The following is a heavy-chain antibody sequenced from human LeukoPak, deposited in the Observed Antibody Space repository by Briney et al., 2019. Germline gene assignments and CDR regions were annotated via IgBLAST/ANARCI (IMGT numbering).Heavy chain of an antibody. CDR2: IYSGGST. Sequence: GGSLRLSCAASGFTFSSYAMHWVRQAPGKGLEWVSVIYSGGSTYYADSVKGRFTISRDNSKNTLYLQMNSLRAEDTAVYYCARSPEGCSGGSCYNPPDYWGQGTLVTVSS. CDR3: ARSPEGCSGGSCYNPPDY. CDR1: GFTFSSYA. J-gene: IGHJ4*02. V-gene: IGHV3-66*01. D-gene: IGHD2-15*01.